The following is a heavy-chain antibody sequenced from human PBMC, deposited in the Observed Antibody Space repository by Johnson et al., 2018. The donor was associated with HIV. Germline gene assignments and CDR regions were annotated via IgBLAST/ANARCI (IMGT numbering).Heavy chain of an antibody. CDR3: ARDFVAFGECTAFDI. V-gene: IGHV3-20*04. CDR1: GFTFADYG. Sequence: VHLVESGGGVIRPGGSLRLSCAASGFTFADYGMTWVRQAPGKGLEWVSGINLNGGNTGYVDSVKGRFTISRDNAKNSLYLQMNGLRAEDTAFYYCARDFVAFGECTAFDIWGQGTMVTVSS. J-gene: IGHJ3*02. CDR2: INLNGGNT. D-gene: IGHD3-10*01.